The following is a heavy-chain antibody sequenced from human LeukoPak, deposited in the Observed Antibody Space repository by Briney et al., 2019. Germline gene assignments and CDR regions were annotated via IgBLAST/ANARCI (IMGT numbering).Heavy chain of an antibody. CDR2: ISGSRRST. CDR1: GLTFTSYA. J-gene: IGHJ6*02. CDR3: VGGMNDYWVSAAGPYYYGMHV. V-gene: IGHV3-23*01. D-gene: IGHD5-12*01. Sequence: GGSLRLSCAASGLTFTSYAMSWVRQAPGKGLDWVSAISGSRRSTYYADSVKGRFSISRDNSKNTVYLQMNSLRAEDTAVYYCVGGMNDYWVSAAGPYYYGMHVWGQGTSVTVSS.